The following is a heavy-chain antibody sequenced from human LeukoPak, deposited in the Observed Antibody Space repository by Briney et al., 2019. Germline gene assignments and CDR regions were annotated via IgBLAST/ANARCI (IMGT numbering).Heavy chain of an antibody. J-gene: IGHJ4*02. CDR1: GASIRSGGNY. CDR3: ARALQGDPGGF. Sequence: SQTLSLTCSVSGASIRSGGNYWTWLRQYPGKGLEWIGYVYNIGITYYNPSLKSRATISADTSKNQFSLKLSSVTAADTAVYYCARALQGDPGGFWGQGTLVTVSS. CDR2: VYNIGIT. V-gene: IGHV4-31*03. D-gene: IGHD3-16*01.